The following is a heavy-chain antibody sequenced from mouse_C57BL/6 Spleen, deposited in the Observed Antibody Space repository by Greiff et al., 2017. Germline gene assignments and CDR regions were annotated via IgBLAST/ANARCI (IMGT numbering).Heavy chain of an antibody. Sequence: QVQLQQPGAELVKPGASVKLSCKASGYTFTSYWMHWVKQRPGQGLEWIGMIHPNSGSTNYNEKFKSKATLTVDKSSSTAYMQLSSLKSEDSAVYYCAREDYYGRSYAMDYWGQGTSVTVSS. J-gene: IGHJ4*01. CDR2: IHPNSGST. D-gene: IGHD1-1*01. CDR3: AREDYYGRSYAMDY. CDR1: GYTFTSYW. V-gene: IGHV1-64*01.